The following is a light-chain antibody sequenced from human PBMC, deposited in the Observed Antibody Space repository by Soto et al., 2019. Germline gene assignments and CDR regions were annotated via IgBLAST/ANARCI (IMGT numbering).Light chain of an antibody. Sequence: QSVLTQPASVSGSPGQSITISCTGTSSDVGAYNYVSWYQQHPGKAPKLMIFEVSDRPSGVSNRFSGSKSGNTASLTISGLQAEDEAGYYCSSYTSSNTLVFGGGTKLTVL. J-gene: IGLJ2*01. V-gene: IGLV2-14*01. CDR2: EVS. CDR1: SSDVGAYNY. CDR3: SSYTSSNTLV.